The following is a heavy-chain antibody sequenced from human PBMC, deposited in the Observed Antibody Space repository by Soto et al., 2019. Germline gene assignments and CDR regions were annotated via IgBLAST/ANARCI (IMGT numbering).Heavy chain of an antibody. V-gene: IGHV4-59*08. Sequence: SETLSLTCTVSGGSISSYYWSWIRQPPGKGLEWIGYIYYSGSTNYNPSLKSRVTISVDTSKNQFSLKLSSVTAADTAVYYCALSGYCSSTSCYSFIDAFDIWGQGTMVTVSS. CDR3: ALSGYCSSTSCYSFIDAFDI. J-gene: IGHJ3*02. CDR1: GGSISSYY. D-gene: IGHD2-2*02. CDR2: IYYSGST.